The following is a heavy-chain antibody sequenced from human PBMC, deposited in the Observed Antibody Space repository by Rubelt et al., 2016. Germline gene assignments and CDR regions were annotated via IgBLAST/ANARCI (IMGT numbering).Heavy chain of an antibody. CDR2: ISSSSSHI. CDR3: ARAFYYYDSSGYEDFDY. V-gene: IGHV3-21*01. D-gene: IGHD3-22*01. J-gene: IGHJ4*02. CDR1: GFTFDDYA. Sequence: EVQLVESGGGLVQPGRSLRLSCAASGFTFDDYAMHWVRQAPGKGLEWVSSISSSSSHIYYADSVKGRFTISRDNAKNSLYLQMNSLRAEDTAVYYCARAFYYYDSSGYEDFDYWGQGTLVTVSS.